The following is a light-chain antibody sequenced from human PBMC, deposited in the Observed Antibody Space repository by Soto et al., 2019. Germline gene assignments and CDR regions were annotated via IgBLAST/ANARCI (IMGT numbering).Light chain of an antibody. CDR3: QQYNSTWT. CDR2: DAS. Sequence: DIQMTQSPSTLSASVGDRVTITCRASQSISSWLAWYQQKPGKAPKLLIYDASSLESGVPSRVSGSGSGTEFTLTISSLQPNDFATYYCQQYNSTWTFGQGTKVDIK. CDR1: QSISSW. J-gene: IGKJ1*01. V-gene: IGKV1-5*01.